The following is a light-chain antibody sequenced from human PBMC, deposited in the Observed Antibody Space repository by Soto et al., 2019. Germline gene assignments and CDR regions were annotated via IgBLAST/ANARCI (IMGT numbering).Light chain of an antibody. V-gene: IGKV1-33*01. CDR1: QDINNY. Sequence: DIQMTQSPSSLSASVGDRVTITCQPSQDINNYLNWYQQRSGRAPKLLTYDASNLEMGVPSRLSGGGSGTAFTFSISSVQSEDIGTYDYQQYMSVPYTFGQGTKLEI. CDR3: QQYMSVPYT. CDR2: DAS. J-gene: IGKJ2*01.